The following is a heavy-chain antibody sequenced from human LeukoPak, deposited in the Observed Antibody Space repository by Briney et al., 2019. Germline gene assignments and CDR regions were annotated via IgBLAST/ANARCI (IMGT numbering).Heavy chain of an antibody. CDR2: ISSDGGST. D-gene: IGHD1-1*01. V-gene: IGHV3-64*01. J-gene: IGHJ4*02. Sequence: PGGSLRLTCVASGFTYRHYLMHWVRQAPGKGLEYVAGISSDGGSTNYGNSLKGRFTISRDNSKNTLYLQMGGLRVEDMAVYYCAREPSGGTTSSCFDVWGQGSLVTVSS. CDR1: GFTYRHYL. CDR3: AREPSGGTTSSCFDV.